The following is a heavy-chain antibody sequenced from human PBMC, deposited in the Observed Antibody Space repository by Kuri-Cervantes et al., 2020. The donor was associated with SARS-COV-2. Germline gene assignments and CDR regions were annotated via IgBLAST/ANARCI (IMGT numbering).Heavy chain of an antibody. D-gene: IGHD5-18*01. CDR3: ARGGHTAMVAYFDY. Sequence: SVKVSCKASGGTFSSYAISWVRQAPGQGLEWMGGIIPILGTANYAQKFQGRVTITADESTSTAYMELSSLRSEDTAVYYCARGGHTAMVAYFDYWGQGTLVTVSS. CDR1: GGTFSSYA. CDR2: IIPILGTA. V-gene: IGHV1-69*13. J-gene: IGHJ4*02.